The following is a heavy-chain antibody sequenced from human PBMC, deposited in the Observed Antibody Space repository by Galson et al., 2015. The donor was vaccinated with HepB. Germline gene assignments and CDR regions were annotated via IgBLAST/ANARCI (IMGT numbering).Heavy chain of an antibody. CDR1: GYTFTRFG. J-gene: IGHJ5*02. CDR3: ARDPYYYDSSGYYRWFDP. CDR2: ITAYNGNT. Sequence: SVKVSCKASGYTFTRFGISWVRQAPGQGLEWMGWITAYNGNTNYAQKLQGRVTMTTDTSTSTAYMELRSLRSDDTAVYYCARDPYYYDSSGYYRWFDPWGQGTLVTVSS. V-gene: IGHV1-18*01. D-gene: IGHD3-22*01.